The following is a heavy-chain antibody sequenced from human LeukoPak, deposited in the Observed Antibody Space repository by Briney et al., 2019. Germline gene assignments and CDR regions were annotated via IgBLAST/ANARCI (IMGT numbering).Heavy chain of an antibody. Sequence: GGSLRLSCVASGFTFSSYNMNWVRQAPGKGLEWVSSISSSSSYIYYADSVKGRFTISRDNAKNSLYLQMNSLRAEDTAGYHCARGTITGGVGMVAPPDYWGQGTLVTVSS. CDR3: ARGTITGGVGMVAPPDY. J-gene: IGHJ4*02. D-gene: IGHD3-10*01. CDR1: GFTFSSYN. V-gene: IGHV3-21*01. CDR2: ISSSSSYI.